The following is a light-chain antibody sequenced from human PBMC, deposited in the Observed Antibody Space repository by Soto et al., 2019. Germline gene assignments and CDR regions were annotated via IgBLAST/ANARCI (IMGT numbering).Light chain of an antibody. Sequence: DIQMTQSPSTLSASVGDRVTITCRASQSISSWLAWYQQKPGKAPKLLIYDASSLESGVPSRFSGSGSGTEFTLTIRSLQPDYFATYYCQQYNSYLYTFGQGTKLEIK. CDR3: QQYNSYLYT. V-gene: IGKV1-5*01. CDR2: DAS. CDR1: QSISSW. J-gene: IGKJ2*01.